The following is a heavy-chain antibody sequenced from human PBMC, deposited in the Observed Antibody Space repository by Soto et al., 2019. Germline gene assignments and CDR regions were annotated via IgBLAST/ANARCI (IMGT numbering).Heavy chain of an antibody. D-gene: IGHD3-16*02. Sequence: QVQLQESGPGLVEPSGTLSLTCTVSGGSITISDWWSWVRQPPGKGLEWIGEIHDSGNTVYNPSLKSRVTISIDKSKNQFSVNVRSVTAADTAVYYCARAGYRTPGFNYWGQGTLVTVSS. V-gene: IGHV4-4*02. CDR1: GGSITISDW. CDR3: ARAGYRTPGFNY. J-gene: IGHJ4*02. CDR2: IHDSGNT.